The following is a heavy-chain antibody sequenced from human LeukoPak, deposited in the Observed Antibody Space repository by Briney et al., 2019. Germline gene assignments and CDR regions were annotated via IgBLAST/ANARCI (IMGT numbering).Heavy chain of an antibody. Sequence: ASVKVSCKASGGTFSSYAISWVRQAPGQGLEWMGRIIPILGIANYAQKFQGRVTITADKSTSTAYMELSSLRSEDTAVYYCARVGTGSGWYPEYFQHWGQGTLVTVSS. CDR1: GGTFSSYA. V-gene: IGHV1-69*04. J-gene: IGHJ1*01. CDR3: ARVGTGSGWYPEYFQH. CDR2: IIPILGIA. D-gene: IGHD6-19*01.